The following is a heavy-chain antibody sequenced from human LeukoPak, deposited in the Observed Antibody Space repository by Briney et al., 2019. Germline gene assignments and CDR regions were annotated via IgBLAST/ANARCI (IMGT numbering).Heavy chain of an antibody. V-gene: IGHV4-59*08. Sequence: PSETLSLTCTVSVCSISRYYWSWIRLPPGKGLEWIGYIYYSGSTNYNPSLKSRVTISVDTSKNQFYMELSPVTAADTAVYYCARHGNDFGYYFDYWGQGTLVAVSS. CDR1: VCSISRYY. D-gene: IGHD1-1*01. CDR3: ARHGNDFGYYFDY. CDR2: IYYSGST. J-gene: IGHJ4*02.